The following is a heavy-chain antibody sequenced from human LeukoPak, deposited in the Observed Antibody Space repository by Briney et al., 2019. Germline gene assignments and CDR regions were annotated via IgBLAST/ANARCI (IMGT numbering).Heavy chain of an antibody. V-gene: IGHV3-23*01. CDR3: AKDDDYGDY. J-gene: IGHJ4*02. CDR2: ISGSGGST. Sequence: WVSAISGSGGSTYYADSVKGRFTISRDNSKNTLYLQMNSLRAEDTAVYYCAKDDDYGDYGGQGTLVTVSS.